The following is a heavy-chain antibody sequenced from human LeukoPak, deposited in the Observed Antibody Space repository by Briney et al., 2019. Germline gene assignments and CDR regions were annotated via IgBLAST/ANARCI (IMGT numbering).Heavy chain of an antibody. V-gene: IGHV4-39*07. D-gene: IGHD2-15*01. CDR2: IYYSGST. CDR3: ARVSVLGYCTGGSCGFFDY. J-gene: IGHJ4*02. Sequence: PSETLSLTCTVSGGSMTNSTYYWGWIRQPPGKGLEWIGSIYYSGSTYYNPSFKSRITISVDTSKNQFSLKLSSVTAADTAVYYCARVSVLGYCTGGSCGFFDYWGQGTLVTVSS. CDR1: GGSMTNSTYY.